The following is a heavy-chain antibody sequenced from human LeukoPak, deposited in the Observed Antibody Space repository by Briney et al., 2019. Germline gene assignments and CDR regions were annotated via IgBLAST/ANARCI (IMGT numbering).Heavy chain of an antibody. CDR2: INPNSGGT. CDR3: ARIGPVVVVPDAIYYFDY. CDR1: GYTFTGYY. D-gene: IGHD2-2*02. J-gene: IGHJ4*02. V-gene: IGHV1-2*02. Sequence: GASVKVSCKASGYTFTGYYMHWVRQAPGQGLEWMGWINPNSGGTNYAQKFQGRVTMTRDTSISTAYMELSRLRSDDTAVYYCARIGPVVVVPDAIYYFDYWGQGTLVTVSS.